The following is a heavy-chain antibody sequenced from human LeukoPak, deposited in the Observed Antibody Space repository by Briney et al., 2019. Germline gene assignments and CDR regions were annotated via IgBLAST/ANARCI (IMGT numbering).Heavy chain of an antibody. V-gene: IGHV4-39*01. J-gene: IGHJ6*02. D-gene: IGHD6-13*01. CDR1: GGSISTSGYF. CDR3: ARLPSSSWYDYYYYGMDV. CDR2: ISYSGST. Sequence: SETLSLTCTVSGGSISTSGYFWGWIRQPPGKGLEWIGSISYSGSTFYNPSLKSRVTISVDTSKNQFSLNLNSVTAADTAVYYCARLPSSSWYDYYYYGMDVWGQGTTVTVSS.